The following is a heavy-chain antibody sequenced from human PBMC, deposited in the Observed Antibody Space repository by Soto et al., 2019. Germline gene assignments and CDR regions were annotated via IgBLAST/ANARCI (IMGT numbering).Heavy chain of an antibody. CDR3: ASPKIAFYNWFDP. CDR2: INHSGST. Sequence: SETLSLTCAFYGGTCRGYYWIWIRQPPGKGLEWIGEINHSGSTNYNPSLKSRVTISVDTSKNQFSLKLSSVTAADTAVYYCASPKIAFYNWFDPWGQGTLVTVSS. V-gene: IGHV4-34*01. D-gene: IGHD3-3*02. J-gene: IGHJ5*02. CDR1: GGTCRGYY.